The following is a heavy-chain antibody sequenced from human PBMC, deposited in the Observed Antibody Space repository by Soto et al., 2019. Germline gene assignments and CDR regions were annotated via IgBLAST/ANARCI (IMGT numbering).Heavy chain of an antibody. CDR1: YG. CDR3: ARYDFSAYSALDY. CDR2: ISPYNT. D-gene: IGHD3-22*01. V-gene: IGHV1-18*01. J-gene: IGHJ4*02. Sequence: YGGSCVLKAPGQGLEWMGWISPYNTKYAQKVQGRVTMTTDTSTSTVYMEMTNLRSDDTAVYYCARYDFSAYSALDYWGQRTLVSVPS.